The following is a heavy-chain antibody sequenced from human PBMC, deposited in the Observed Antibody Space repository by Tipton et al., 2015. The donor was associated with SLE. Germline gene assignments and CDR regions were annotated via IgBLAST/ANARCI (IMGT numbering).Heavy chain of an antibody. Sequence: SLRLSCAASGFTVSSNYMSWVRRAPGKGLEWVSVIYSGGSTYYADSVKGRFTISRDNSKNTLYLQMNSLRAEDTAVYYCARVLGGLGLFDYWGQGTLVTVSS. D-gene: IGHD2-15*01. CDR3: ARVLGGLGLFDY. V-gene: IGHV3-53*05. J-gene: IGHJ4*02. CDR1: GFTVSSNY. CDR2: IYSGGST.